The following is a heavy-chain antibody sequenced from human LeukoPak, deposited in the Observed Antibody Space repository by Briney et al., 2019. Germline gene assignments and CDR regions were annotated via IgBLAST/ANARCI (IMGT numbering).Heavy chain of an antibody. Sequence: PGGSLRLSCAASGFTFSSYAMHWVRQAPGKGLEWVAVISYDGSNKYYADSVKARFTISRDNSKNTLYLQMNSLRAEDTAVYYCAREGLLDPDIDYWGQGTLVTVSS. CDR1: GFTFSSYA. D-gene: IGHD1-1*01. CDR2: ISYDGSNK. V-gene: IGHV3-30-3*01. J-gene: IGHJ4*02. CDR3: AREGLLDPDIDY.